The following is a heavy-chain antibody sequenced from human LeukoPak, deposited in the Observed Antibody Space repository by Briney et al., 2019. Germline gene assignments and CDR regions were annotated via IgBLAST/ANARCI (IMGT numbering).Heavy chain of an antibody. Sequence: ASVKVSCKASGYTFTSYYMHWVRQAPGQGLEWMGIINPSGGSTSYAQKFQGRVTMTRDTSTSTVYMELSSLRSEDTAVYYCARGAYSSSFYYYYGMDVWGQGTTVTVSS. CDR3: ARGAYSSSFYYYYGMDV. V-gene: IGHV1-46*01. D-gene: IGHD6-13*01. J-gene: IGHJ6*02. CDR2: INPSGGST. CDR1: GYTFTSYY.